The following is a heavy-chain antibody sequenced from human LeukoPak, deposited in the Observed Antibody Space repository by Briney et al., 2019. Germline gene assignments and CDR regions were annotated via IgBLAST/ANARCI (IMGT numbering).Heavy chain of an antibody. CDR3: GRVETRSWELHPY. Sequence: GASVKVSCKASGYTFTDYYIHWVRQAPGQGLEWMGWVNPDRGGTKYAQTFQGRVTLTRDTAIRTAYMELSRLTSDDTAVHYCGRVETRSWELHPYWGQGTLVTVSS. V-gene: IGHV1-2*02. CDR1: GYTFTDYY. D-gene: IGHD1-26*01. CDR2: VNPDRGGT. J-gene: IGHJ4*02.